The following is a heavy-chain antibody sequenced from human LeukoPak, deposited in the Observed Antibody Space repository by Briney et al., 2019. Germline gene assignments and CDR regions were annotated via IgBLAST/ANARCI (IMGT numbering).Heavy chain of an antibody. J-gene: IGHJ6*03. CDR3: ARGYYDSGTYYYYYMDV. V-gene: IGHV4-61*02. D-gene: IGHD3-10*01. CDR2: IYTSANT. CDR1: GGSISSGSYY. Sequence: PSETLSLTCTVSGGSISSGSYYWSWIRQPAGKGLEWIGRIYTSANTIYNPSLKSRVTISVDTSKNHFSLKLSSVTTADTAVYYCARGYYDSGTYYYYYMDVWGKGTTVTISS.